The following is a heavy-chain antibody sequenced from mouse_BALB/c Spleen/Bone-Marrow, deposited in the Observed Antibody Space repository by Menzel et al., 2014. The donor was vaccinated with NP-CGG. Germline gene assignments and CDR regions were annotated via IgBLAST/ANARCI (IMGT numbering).Heavy chain of an antibody. CDR2: IYTNDGST. CDR3: ARRAFYALDY. Sequence: EVKLVESGGGLVKVGESLKLSCAASGFTFGTYYMSWVRQTPEKRLELVAAIYTNDGSTYYPDTVKGRFAISRDNAKNTLCLQMSSLKSEDTALYYCARRAFYALDYWGQGTSVTVSS. V-gene: IGHV5-6-2*01. J-gene: IGHJ4*01. CDR1: GFTFGTYY.